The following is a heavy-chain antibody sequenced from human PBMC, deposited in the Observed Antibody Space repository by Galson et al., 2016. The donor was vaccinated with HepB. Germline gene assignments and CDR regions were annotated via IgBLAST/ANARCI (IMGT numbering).Heavy chain of an antibody. CDR3: ARDLVPSWEGGLFDY. CDR2: INHEGVRT. D-gene: IGHD1-26*01. Sequence: SLRLSCAASGFTFSNYAMSWVRQAPGKGLEWVSAINHEGVRTYYSDFVKGRFTISRDNSKNTRYLQMSSLRDDDTAVYYCARDLVPSWEGGLFDYWGQGTLVTVSS. CDR1: GFTFSNYA. J-gene: IGHJ4*02. V-gene: IGHV3-23*01.